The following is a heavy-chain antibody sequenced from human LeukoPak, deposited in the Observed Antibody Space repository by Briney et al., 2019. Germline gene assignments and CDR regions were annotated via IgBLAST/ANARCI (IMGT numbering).Heavy chain of an antibody. V-gene: IGHV4-34*01. D-gene: IGHD3-10*01. CDR3: ARAPNGEVRGLDY. CDR2: INHSGST. CDR1: GGSFSGYY. Sequence: PSETLSLTCAVYGGSFSGYYWSWIRQPPGKGLEWIGEINHSGSTNYNPSLKSRVTISVDTSKNQFSLKLSSVTAADTAVYYCARAPNGEVRGLDYWGQGTLVTVSS. J-gene: IGHJ4*02.